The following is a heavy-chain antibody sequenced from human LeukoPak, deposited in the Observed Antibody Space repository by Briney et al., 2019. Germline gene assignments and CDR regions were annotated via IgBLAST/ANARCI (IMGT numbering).Heavy chain of an antibody. CDR1: GFTFSDSY. Sequence: GGSLRLSCAASGFTFSDSYMTWVRQAPGKGVEWVGNINLDGSDKYYGDSVKGRFTISRDNAKNSLYLQMNSLRAEDTAVYYCARDTRYFDYWGQGNMVTVSS. CDR2: INLDGSDK. CDR3: ARDTRYFDY. J-gene: IGHJ4*02. V-gene: IGHV3-7*01.